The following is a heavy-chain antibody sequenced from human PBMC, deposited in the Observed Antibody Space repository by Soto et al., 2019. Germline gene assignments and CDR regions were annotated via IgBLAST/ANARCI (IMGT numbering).Heavy chain of an antibody. D-gene: IGHD2-2*01. CDR2: ISAYNGNT. CDR1: GYTFTSYG. CDR3: AMVGYCSSTSCTVAGRLFDP. J-gene: IGHJ5*02. V-gene: IGHV1-18*01. Sequence: ASVKVSCKASGYTFTSYGISWVRQAPGQGLEWMGWISAYNGNTNYAQKLQGRVTMTTDTSTSTAYMELRSLRSDDTAVYYCAMVGYCSSTSCTVAGRLFDPWGQGSLVIVSS.